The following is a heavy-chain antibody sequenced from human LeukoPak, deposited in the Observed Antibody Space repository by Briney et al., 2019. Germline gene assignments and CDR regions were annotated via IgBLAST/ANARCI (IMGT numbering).Heavy chain of an antibody. CDR2: IEQDGSEK. V-gene: IGHV3-7*01. D-gene: IGHD2-2*02. J-gene: IGHJ1*01. CDR3: AREVYCSSTSCYSGYFQH. CDR1: GFTFSSYW. Sequence: GGSLRLSCEASGFTFSSYWMSWVRQAPGKGLEWVANIEQDGSEKYYVDSVKGRFTISRDNAKNSLYLQMNSLRAEDTAVYYCAREVYCSSTSCYSGYFQHWGQGTLVTVSS.